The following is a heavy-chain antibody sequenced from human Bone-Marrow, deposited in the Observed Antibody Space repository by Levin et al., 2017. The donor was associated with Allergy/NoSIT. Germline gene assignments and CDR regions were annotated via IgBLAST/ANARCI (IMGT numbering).Heavy chain of an antibody. V-gene: IGHV4-39*02. D-gene: IGHD1-1*01. CDR1: GASISSGSYY. CDR2: FYTGST. CDR3: ARGDWTDFYFDF. J-gene: IGHJ4*02. Sequence: SETLSLTCTVSGASISSGSYYWHWIRQPPGTGLEWIGSFYTGSTHYSPSLKGRVTVSVDTSTDQLSLKVNSLTAADTGVYYCARGDWTDFYFDFWGQGILVTVSS.